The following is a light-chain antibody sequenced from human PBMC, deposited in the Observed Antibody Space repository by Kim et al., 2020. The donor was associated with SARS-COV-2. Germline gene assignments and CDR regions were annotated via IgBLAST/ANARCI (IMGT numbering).Light chain of an antibody. CDR2: DVS. CDR3: CSYSASSVI. V-gene: IGLV2-11*01. Sequence: PGQSVAISCTGVSSGVGVSDFVSWYQHHPGKAPKLMIYDVSKRSSGVPGRFSGSKSGNTASLIISGLQAEDEADYYRCSYSASSVIFGGGTQLTVL. J-gene: IGLJ2*01. CDR1: SSGVGVSDF.